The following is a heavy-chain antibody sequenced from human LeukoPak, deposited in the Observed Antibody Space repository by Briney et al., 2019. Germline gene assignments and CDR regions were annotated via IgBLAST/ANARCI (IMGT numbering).Heavy chain of an antibody. D-gene: IGHD2-2*01. V-gene: IGHV3-23*01. J-gene: IGHJ3*02. CDR1: GFTFSSYG. Sequence: PGGTLRLSCVASGFTFSSYGMSWVRQAPGKGLEWVSAISGSGGSTYFADSVKGRFTISRDNSKNTLYLQMNSLRAEDTAVYYCAKDAPYASGAFDIWGQGTMVTVSS. CDR3: AKDAPYASGAFDI. CDR2: ISGSGGST.